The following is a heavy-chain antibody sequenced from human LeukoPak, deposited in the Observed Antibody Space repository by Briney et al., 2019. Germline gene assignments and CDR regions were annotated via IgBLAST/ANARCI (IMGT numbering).Heavy chain of an antibody. CDR3: TKDHDGMHA. J-gene: IGHJ6*02. Sequence: GGSLRLSCAASGFTVSTNYMSWVRQAPGKGLEWVSVISVSGSRAYYADFVKGRFTVSRDISKNTVLLQMNSLRVEDTAVYYCTKDHDGMHAWGQGTTVTVSS. CDR1: GFTVSTNY. CDR2: ISVSGSRA. V-gene: IGHV3-23*01.